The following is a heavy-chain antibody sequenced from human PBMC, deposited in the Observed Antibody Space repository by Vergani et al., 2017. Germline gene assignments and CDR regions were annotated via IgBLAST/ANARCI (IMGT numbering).Heavy chain of an antibody. CDR2: IYYSGST. D-gene: IGHD6-13*01. Sequence: QLQLQESGPGLVKPSETLSLTCTVSGGSISSSSYYWGWIRQPPGKGLEWIGSIYYSGSTYYNPSLKSRVTISVDTSKNQFSLKLSSVTAADTAVYYCSRRDSSIWYFDYWGQGTLVTVSS. V-gene: IGHV4-39*01. CDR3: SRRDSSIWYFDY. CDR1: GGSISSSSYY. J-gene: IGHJ4*02.